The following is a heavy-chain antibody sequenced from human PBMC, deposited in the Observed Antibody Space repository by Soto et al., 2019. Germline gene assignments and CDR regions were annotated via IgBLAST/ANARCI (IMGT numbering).Heavy chain of an antibody. V-gene: IGHV3-33*01. CDR1: GFIFRTYG. CDR2: IWYDGSDK. J-gene: IGHJ5*02. CDR3: AGDMGWFDP. Sequence: QAQLVESGGGVVQPGRSLRLSCEASGFIFRTYGIHWVRQAPGKGLEWVATIWYDGSDKYYGNSVKGRFTISRDNSEHTLYLQMNDLRVEDTAVYFCAGDMGWFDPWGQGTLVTVSS.